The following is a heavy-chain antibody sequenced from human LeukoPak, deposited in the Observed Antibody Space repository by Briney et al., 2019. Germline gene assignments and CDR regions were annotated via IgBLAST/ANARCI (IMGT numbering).Heavy chain of an antibody. D-gene: IGHD3-10*01. V-gene: IGHV4-59*08. CDR2: IYYSGSA. Sequence: TSETLSLTCTVSGGSMSSYYWSWIRQPPGKGLEWIGYIYYSGSANYNPSLKSRVTISVDTSKNQFSLKLSSVTAADTAVYYCARHDSEGGSGIYRTFDIWGQGTMVTVSS. CDR3: ARHDSEGGSGIYRTFDI. CDR1: GGSMSSYY. J-gene: IGHJ3*02.